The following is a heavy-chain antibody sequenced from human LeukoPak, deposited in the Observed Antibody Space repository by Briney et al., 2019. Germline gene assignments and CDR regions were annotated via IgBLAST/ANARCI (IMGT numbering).Heavy chain of an antibody. D-gene: IGHD5-18*01. Sequence: SETLSLTCTVSGGSISSSSYHWGWIRQPPGKGLEWIGNIYYSGSTYYNPSLKSRVSISVDTSKKHFSLRLSSVTAADTAVYYCARLGGYSYGYSGAFDIWGQGTMVTVSS. CDR3: ARLGGYSYGYSGAFDI. CDR1: GGSISSSSYH. CDR2: IYYSGST. J-gene: IGHJ3*02. V-gene: IGHV4-39*02.